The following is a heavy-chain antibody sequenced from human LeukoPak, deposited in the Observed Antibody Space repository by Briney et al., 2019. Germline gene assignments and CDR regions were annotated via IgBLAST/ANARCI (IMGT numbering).Heavy chain of an antibody. CDR3: ARLREGLYHFDY. CDR1: GYTITGYY. CDR2: INANSGGT. D-gene: IGHD3-16*02. Sequence: ASVKVSCKAFGYTITGYYIQWMRQAPGQGLEWMGWINANSGGTKYAQKLQGRVTMTRDTSISTAYMELSRLRSDDTAVYYCARLREGLYHFDYWGQGTLVTVSS. J-gene: IGHJ4*02. V-gene: IGHV1-2*02.